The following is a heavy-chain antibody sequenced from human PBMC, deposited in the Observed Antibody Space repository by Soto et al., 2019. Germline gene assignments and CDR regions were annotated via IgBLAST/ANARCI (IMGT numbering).Heavy chain of an antibody. CDR3: ARAGVIGIAAPDFDY. CDR1: GGSISSSNW. V-gene: IGHV4-4*02. Sequence: SETLSLTCAVSGGSISSSNWWSWVRQPPGKGLEWIGEIYHSGSTNYNPSLKSRVTISVDKSKNQFSLKLSSVTAADTAVYYCARAGVIGIAAPDFDYWGQGTLVTVSS. J-gene: IGHJ4*02. D-gene: IGHD6-13*01. CDR2: IYHSGST.